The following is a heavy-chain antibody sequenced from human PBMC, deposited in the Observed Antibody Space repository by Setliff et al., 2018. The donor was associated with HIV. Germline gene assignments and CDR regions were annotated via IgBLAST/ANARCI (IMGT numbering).Heavy chain of an antibody. V-gene: IGHV1-2*02. CDR1: GYTFTASN. J-gene: IGHJ4*02. Sequence: WASVKVSCKTSGYTFTASNVHWVRQAPGQGLEWMGWINPSRGDTNYAQKFQGRVTMTRDTSIRTAYMELSRLQSDDTAVYFCARDLDSGYNAQDYFAYWGQGTPVTVSS. CDR3: ARDLDSGYNAQDYFAY. D-gene: IGHD5-12*01. CDR2: INPSRGDT.